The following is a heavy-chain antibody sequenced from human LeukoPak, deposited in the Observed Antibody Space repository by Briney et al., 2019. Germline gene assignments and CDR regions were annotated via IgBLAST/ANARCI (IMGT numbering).Heavy chain of an antibody. CDR1: GFTLSSSS. Sequence: GGSLRLSCKASGFTLSSSSMNWVRLAPGRGLEWISYISTAGRTIYYADSVKGRFTISRDNSKNSLYLQMDSLRAEDTAVYYCARDAPTGVRGTYYYYGMDVWGQGTTVTVSS. V-gene: IGHV3-48*04. CDR3: ARDAPTGVRGTYYYYGMDV. J-gene: IGHJ6*02. CDR2: ISTAGRTI. D-gene: IGHD3-10*01.